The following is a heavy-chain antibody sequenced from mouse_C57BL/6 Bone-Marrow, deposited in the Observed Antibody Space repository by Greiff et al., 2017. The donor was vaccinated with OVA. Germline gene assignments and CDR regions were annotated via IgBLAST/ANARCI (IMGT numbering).Heavy chain of an antibody. CDR3: ARGDYGSSSYYFDY. CDR1: GYTFTDYY. Sequence: VQLQQSGPELVKPGASVEISCKASGYTFTDYYMNWVKQSHGKSLEWIGDINPNNGGTSYNQKFKGKATLTVDKSSSTAYMELRSLTSEDSAVYYCARGDYGSSSYYFDYWGQGTTLTVSS. J-gene: IGHJ2*01. V-gene: IGHV1-26*01. CDR2: INPNNGGT. D-gene: IGHD1-1*01.